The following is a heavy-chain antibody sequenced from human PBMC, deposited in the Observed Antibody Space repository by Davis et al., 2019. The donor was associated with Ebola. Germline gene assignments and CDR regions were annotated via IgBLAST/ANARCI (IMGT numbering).Heavy chain of an antibody. Sequence: SVKVSCKASGDTFSSYAISWVRQAPGQGLDWMGGIIPVFGIPKYAQKFQGRVTITADESTSTAYMELSSLRSEDTAVYYCAKDRYYDNSPLYFESETWGQGTLVTVSS. CDR2: IIPVFGIP. CDR3: AKDRYYDNSPLYFESET. V-gene: IGHV1-69*13. J-gene: IGHJ4*02. D-gene: IGHD3-22*01. CDR1: GDTFSSYA.